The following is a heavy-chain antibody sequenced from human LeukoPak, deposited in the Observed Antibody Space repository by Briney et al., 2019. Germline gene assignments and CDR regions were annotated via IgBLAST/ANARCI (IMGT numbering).Heavy chain of an antibody. CDR3: ARAYGAILQFDP. J-gene: IGHJ5*02. CDR1: VDPISSYH. V-gene: IGHV4-59*08. Sequence: SETLSLTCCVSVDPISSYHWNWIRQPPGEGLEWIGNINYSGYTKYNPPLQSRVTISINTSKNQFSMKLTSETATDTAVYYCARAYGAILQFDPWGQGTLVTASS. D-gene: IGHD4/OR15-4a*01. CDR2: INYSGYT.